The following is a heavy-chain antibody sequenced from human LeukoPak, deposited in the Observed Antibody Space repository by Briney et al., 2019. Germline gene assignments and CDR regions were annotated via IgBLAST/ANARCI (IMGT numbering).Heavy chain of an antibody. D-gene: IGHD6-19*01. Sequence: SETLSLTCAVYGGSFSGYYWSWIRQPPGKGLEWFGEINHSGSTNYNPSLKSRVTISVDTSKNQFSLKLSSVTAADTAVYYCARDLAVAGTVAALGYWGQGTQVTVSS. CDR2: INHSGST. CDR3: ARDLAVAGTVAALGY. CDR1: GGSFSGYY. V-gene: IGHV4-34*01. J-gene: IGHJ4*02.